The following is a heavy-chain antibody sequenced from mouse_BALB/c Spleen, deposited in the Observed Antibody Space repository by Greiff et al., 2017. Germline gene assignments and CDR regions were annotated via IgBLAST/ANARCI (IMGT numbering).Heavy chain of an antibody. D-gene: IGHD2-10*02. CDR3: ARHMYGNYPTYYAMDY. CDR1: GFTFSSYA. J-gene: IGHJ4*01. V-gene: IGHV5-9-3*01. CDR2: ISSGGSYT. Sequence: EVKLMESGGGLVKPGGSLKLSCAASGFTFSSYAMSWVRQTPEKRLEWVATISSGGSYTYYPDSVKGRFTISRDNAKNTLYLQMSSLRSEDTAMYYCARHMYGNYPTYYAMDYWGQGTSVTVSS.